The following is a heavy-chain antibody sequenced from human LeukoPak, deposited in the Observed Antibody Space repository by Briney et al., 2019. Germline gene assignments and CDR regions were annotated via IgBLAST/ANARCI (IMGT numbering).Heavy chain of an antibody. D-gene: IGHD3-3*01. CDR1: GGSISSYY. CDR3: ARDDLRYGMDV. CDR2: IYYSGST. V-gene: IGHV4-59*01. J-gene: IGHJ6*02. Sequence: SETLSLTCTVSGGSISSYYWSWIRQPPGKGLEWIGYIYYSGSTNYNPSLKSRVTISVDTSKNQFSLKLSSVTAADTAVYYCARDDLRYGMDVWGQGTTVTVSS.